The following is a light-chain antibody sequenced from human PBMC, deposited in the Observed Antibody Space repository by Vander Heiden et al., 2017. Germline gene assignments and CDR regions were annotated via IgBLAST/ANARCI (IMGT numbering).Light chain of an antibody. J-gene: IGKJ1*01. CDR1: QGLVYSDGNTY. CDR3: MQGTHWPWT. V-gene: IGKV2-30*01. CDR2: KVS. Sequence: DVVMNQSPRSLPVTLGQPASIYCRSSQGLVYSDGNTYFNWFQQRPGQSPRRLLYKVSNRDSGVPYRFSGSGSGTDFTLKISTVEAEDIGIYYCMQGTHWPWTFGQGTKVEIK.